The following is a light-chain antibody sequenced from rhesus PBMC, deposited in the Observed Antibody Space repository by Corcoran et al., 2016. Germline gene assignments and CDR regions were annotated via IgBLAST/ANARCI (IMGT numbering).Light chain of an antibody. V-gene: IGKV1-28*02. Sequence: DIQMNQSSSSLSASVGDTVTSSCRASQEISRYLNWFQQKPGKAPKLLIYTASSMESGVPSRFSGSGSGTEFTLTISSLQPEDFAYYYCLQHKMYPRTFCQESKVEIK. CDR1: QEISRY. CDR3: LQHKMYPRT. J-gene: IGKJ1*01. CDR2: TAS.